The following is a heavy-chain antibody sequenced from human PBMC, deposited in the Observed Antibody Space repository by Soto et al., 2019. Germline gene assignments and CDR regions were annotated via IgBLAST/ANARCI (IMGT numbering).Heavy chain of an antibody. V-gene: IGHV4-59*01. D-gene: IGHD2-15*01. CDR2: IYYSGST. CDR3: ARVVVAADNWFDP. J-gene: IGHJ5*02. CDR1: GGSISSYY. Sequence: SETLSLTCTVSGGSISSYYWSWIRQPPGKGLEWIGYIYYSGSTNYNPSLKSRVTISVDTSKNQFSLKLSSVTAADTAVYYCARVVVAADNWFDPWGQGTLVTVS.